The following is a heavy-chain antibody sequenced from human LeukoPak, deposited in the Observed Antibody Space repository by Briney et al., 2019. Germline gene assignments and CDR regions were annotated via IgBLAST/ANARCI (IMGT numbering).Heavy chain of an antibody. J-gene: IGHJ6*02. CDR2: INHSGST. CDR1: GGSFSGYY. V-gene: IGHV4-34*01. Sequence: SETLSLTCAVYGGSFSGYYWSWIRQPPGKGLEWIGEINHSGSTNYNPSLKSRVTISVDTSKNQFSLKLSSVTAADTAVYYCARGGNYYYYYGMDVWGQGTTVTVSS. CDR3: ARGGNYYYYYGMDV.